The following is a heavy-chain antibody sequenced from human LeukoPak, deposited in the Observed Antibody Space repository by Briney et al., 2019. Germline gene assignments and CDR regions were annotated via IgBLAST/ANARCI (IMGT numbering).Heavy chain of an antibody. CDR1: WVIFSSLV. D-gene: IGHD1-7*01. CDR3: AKVITGTTLVVDY. CDR2: ISYDGSNK. J-gene: IGHJ4*02. V-gene: IGHV3-30*18. Sequence: GGSLRLSCAASWVIFSSLVMHWVRQAPGKGLEWVAVISYDGSNKYYAASVKGRFTISRDNSKNTLYLQMNSLRAEDTAVYYCAKVITGTTLVVDYWGQGTLVTVSS.